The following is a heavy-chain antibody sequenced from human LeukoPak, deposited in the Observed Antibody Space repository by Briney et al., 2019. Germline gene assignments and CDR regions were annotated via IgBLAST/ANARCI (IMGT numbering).Heavy chain of an antibody. D-gene: IGHD6-6*01. CDR2: INHSGST. V-gene: IGHV4-34*01. J-gene: IGHJ4*02. Sequence: SETLSLTCAVYGGSFSGYYWSWIRQPPGKGLEWIGEINHSGSTNYNPSLKSRVTISVDTSKNQFSLKLSSVTAADTAVYYCARVLAARSGLNGYWGQGTLVTVSS. CDR3: ARVLAARSGLNGY. CDR1: GGSFSGYY.